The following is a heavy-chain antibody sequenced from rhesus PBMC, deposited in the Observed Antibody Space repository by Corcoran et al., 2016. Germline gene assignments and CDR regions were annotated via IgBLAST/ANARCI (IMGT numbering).Heavy chain of an antibody. D-gene: IGHD6-37*01. CDR3: AGWVAGSGLDA. V-gene: IGHV4-147*01. CDR2: MHGGSGST. J-gene: IGHJ6*01. Sequence: QVQLQESGPGLVKPSATQSLTCAASGCSITSNYWSWIRQAPGKGLEWMGYMHGGSGSTIYTPSLKSRVSFSRDTAKHQLSRSLSSVTAADTAVYSCAGWVAGSGLDAWGQGVVVTVSS. CDR1: GCSITSNY.